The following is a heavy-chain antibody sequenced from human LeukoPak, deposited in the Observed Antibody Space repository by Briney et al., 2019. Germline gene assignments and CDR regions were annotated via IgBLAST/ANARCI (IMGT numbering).Heavy chain of an antibody. Sequence: PRGSLRLSCAASGFTVSSSYMSWVRQAPGKGLEWVSIIYSGGGAYYADSVKGRFTISRDNSRNTLFLQMNSLRAEDTAMYYCARMFPPNWFDPWGQGTLVTVSS. V-gene: IGHV3-66*01. D-gene: IGHD3-10*02. CDR1: GFTVSSSY. CDR3: ARMFPPNWFDP. J-gene: IGHJ5*02. CDR2: IYSGGGA.